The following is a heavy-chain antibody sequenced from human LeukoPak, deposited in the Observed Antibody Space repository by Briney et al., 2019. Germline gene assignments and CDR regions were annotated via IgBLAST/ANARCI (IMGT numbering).Heavy chain of an antibody. CDR2: VHYSGST. CDR1: GASISNSAYY. Sequence: PSETLSLSCTVSGASISNSAYYWLWIRQPPGEGLECIGTVHYSGSTFYNPSLKSRVNISVDTSKNQFSLQLSSVIAADTAVYYCARLFFVIDTWGQGTLVTVSS. V-gene: IGHV4-39*01. D-gene: IGHD3-3*01. CDR3: ARLFFVIDT. J-gene: IGHJ5*02.